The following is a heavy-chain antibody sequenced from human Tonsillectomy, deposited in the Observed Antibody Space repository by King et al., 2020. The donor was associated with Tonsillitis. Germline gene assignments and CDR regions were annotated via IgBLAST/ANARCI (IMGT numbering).Heavy chain of an antibody. CDR2: ISTSSSYI. Sequence: DVQLVESGGGLVKPGGSLRLSCAASGFTFSSYSMSWVRQAPGKGLEWVSSISTSSSYIYYADSVKGRFTISRDNAKNSLYLQLNSLRAEDTAVYYCARLRGYGGYVTFGEGTPDYWSQGTLVTVSS. J-gene: IGHJ4*02. V-gene: IGHV3-21*01. CDR3: ARLRGYGGYVTFGEGTPDY. CDR1: GFTFSSYS. D-gene: IGHD5-12*01.